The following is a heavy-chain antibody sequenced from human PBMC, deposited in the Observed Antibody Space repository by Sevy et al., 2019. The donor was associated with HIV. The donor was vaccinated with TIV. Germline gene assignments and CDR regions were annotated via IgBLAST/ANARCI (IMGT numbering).Heavy chain of an antibody. CDR1: GGTFSSYA. Sequence: ASVKVSCKASGGTFSSYAISWVRQAPGQGLEWMGGIIPIFGTANYAQKFQGRVTITADESTGTAYMELRSLRSEDTAVYYCARDKGSSGYYSNFDYWGQGTLVTVSS. J-gene: IGHJ4*02. D-gene: IGHD3-22*01. V-gene: IGHV1-69*13. CDR3: ARDKGSSGYYSNFDY. CDR2: IIPIFGTA.